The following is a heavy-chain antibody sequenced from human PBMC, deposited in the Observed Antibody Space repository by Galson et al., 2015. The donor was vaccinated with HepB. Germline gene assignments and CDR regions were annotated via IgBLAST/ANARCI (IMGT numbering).Heavy chain of an antibody. CDR3: ASRATVVTPVSYYYYGMDV. V-gene: IGHV1-69*13. J-gene: IGHJ6*02. CDR1: GGTFSSYA. D-gene: IGHD4-23*01. CDR2: IIPIFGTA. Sequence: SVKVSCKASGGTFSSYAISWVRQAPGQGLEWMGGIIPIFGTANYAQKFQGRVTITADESTSTAYMELSSLRSEDTAVYYCASRATVVTPVSYYYYGMDVWGQGTTVTVSS.